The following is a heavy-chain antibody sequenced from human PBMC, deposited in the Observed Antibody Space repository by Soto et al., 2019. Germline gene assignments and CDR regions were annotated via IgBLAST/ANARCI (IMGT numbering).Heavy chain of an antibody. J-gene: IGHJ3*02. CDR2: IYYSGST. D-gene: IGHD1-7*01. CDR3: ARVPSSVDWNYRAAFDI. Sequence: KPSETLSLTCTVSGSSISSYYWSWIRQPPGKGLEWIGYIYYSGSTNYNPSLKSRVTISVDTSKNQFSLKLSSVTAADTAVYYCARVPSSVDWNYRAAFDIWGQGTMVNVSS. V-gene: IGHV4-59*01. CDR1: GSSISSYY.